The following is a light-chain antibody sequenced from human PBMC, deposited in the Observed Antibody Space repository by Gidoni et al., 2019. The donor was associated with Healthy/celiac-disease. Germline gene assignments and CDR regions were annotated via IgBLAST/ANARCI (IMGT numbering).Light chain of an antibody. Sequence: QSARPQPASASRSPGQSITISFTGTSSDVGGYNYVSWYQQHPGKAPKLMIYEVSNRPSGVSNRFSGSKSGNTASLTISGLQAEDEADYYCSSYTSSSTVVFGGGTKLTVL. CDR1: SSDVGGYNY. CDR3: SSYTSSSTVV. J-gene: IGLJ2*01. V-gene: IGLV2-14*01. CDR2: EVS.